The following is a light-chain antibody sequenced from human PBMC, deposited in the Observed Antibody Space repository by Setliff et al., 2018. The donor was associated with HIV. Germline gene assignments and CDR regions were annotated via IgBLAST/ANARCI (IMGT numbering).Light chain of an antibody. V-gene: IGLV1-44*01. CDR2: SNS. CDR3: QSYDSSLSAYV. Sequence: QSVLTQPPSASGTPGQRVTISCSGSSSNIGSNTVNWYQQLPGTAPKLLIYSNSNRPSGVPARFSGSKSGTSASLAITGLQAEDEADYYCQSYDSSLSAYVFGTGTKVTVL. CDR1: SSNIGSNT. J-gene: IGLJ1*01.